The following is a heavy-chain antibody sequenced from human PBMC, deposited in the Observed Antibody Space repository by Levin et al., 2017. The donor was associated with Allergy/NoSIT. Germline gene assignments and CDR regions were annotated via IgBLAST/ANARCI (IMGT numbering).Heavy chain of an antibody. CDR1: GFTFSSYG. CDR2: ISSDGRKK. V-gene: IGHV3-30*18. CDR3: AKDVYGSGWYPLGNDAFYM. Sequence: GGSLRLSCAASGFTFSSYGMHWVRQAPGKGLEWVAVISSDGRKKFYADSVKGRFTISRDNSKNTLDLQMNSLRAEATAVYNCAKDVYGSGWYPLGNDAFYMWGQGTKVSVSS. J-gene: IGHJ3*02. D-gene: IGHD6-19*01.